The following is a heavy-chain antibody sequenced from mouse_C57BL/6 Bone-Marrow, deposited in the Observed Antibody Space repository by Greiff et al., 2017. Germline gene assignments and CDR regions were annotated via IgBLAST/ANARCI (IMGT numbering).Heavy chain of an antibody. CDR3: ASCGGDYYAMDY. CDR2: IYPRSGNT. D-gene: IGHD1-1*02. Sequence: VQLQESGAELARPGASVKLSCKASGYTFTSYGISWVKQRTGQGLEWIGEIYPRSGNTYYNEKFKGKATLTADKSSSTAYMELRSLTSEDSAVXFCASCGGDYYAMDYWGQGTSVTVSS. V-gene: IGHV1-81*01. CDR1: GYTFTSYG. J-gene: IGHJ4*01.